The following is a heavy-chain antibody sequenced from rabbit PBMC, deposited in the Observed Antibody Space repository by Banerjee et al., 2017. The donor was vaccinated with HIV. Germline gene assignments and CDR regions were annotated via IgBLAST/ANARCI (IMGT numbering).Heavy chain of an antibody. Sequence: QQQLEESGGGLVKPGGTLTLTCKASGIDFSGNAMCWVRQAPGKGLEWIACIYTSSGNTYYASWAKGRFTISKTSSTTVTLQVTSLTAADTATYFCARAPSNYAAYYYGMDLWGPGTLVTVS. J-gene: IGHJ6*01. D-gene: IGHD4-2*01. V-gene: IGHV1S45*01. CDR3: ARAPSNYAAYYYGMDL. CDR1: GIDFSGNA. CDR2: IYTSSGNT.